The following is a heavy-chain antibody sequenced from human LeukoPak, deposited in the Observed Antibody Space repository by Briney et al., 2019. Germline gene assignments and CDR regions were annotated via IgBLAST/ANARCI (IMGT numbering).Heavy chain of an antibody. CDR2: IIPIFGTA. V-gene: IGHV1-69*01. Sequence: SVKVSCKASGGTFSSYAISWVRQAPGQGLEWMGGIIPIFGTANYAQKFQGRGTITADESTSTAYMELSSLRSEDTAVYYCARFPFQEMAAFDIWGQGTMVTVSS. CDR3: ARFPFQEMAAFDI. J-gene: IGHJ3*02. CDR1: GGTFSSYA. D-gene: IGHD5-24*01.